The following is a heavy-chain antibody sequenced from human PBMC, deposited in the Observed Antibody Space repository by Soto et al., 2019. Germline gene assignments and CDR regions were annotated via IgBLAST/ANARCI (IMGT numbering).Heavy chain of an antibody. CDR1: GGSIGTFY. D-gene: IGHD2-15*01. V-gene: IGHV4-59*01. Sequence: SETLSLTCSVSGGSIGTFYWSWIRQPPGKRLEWIGFVYSGGNTNYTNYNPYLKSRVTISVDKSKNQFSLKMKSVTAADTAVYFCGRLKGGNTVDSWGPGTLVTVSS. CDR3: GRLKGGNTVDS. J-gene: IGHJ4*02. CDR2: VYSGGNTNYT.